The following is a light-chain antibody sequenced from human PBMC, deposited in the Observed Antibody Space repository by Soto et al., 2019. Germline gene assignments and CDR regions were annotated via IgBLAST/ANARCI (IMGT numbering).Light chain of an antibody. Sequence: DIPMTQSPSSLSASTGDRVTITCRASQSVNRNLNWYQHKLGKAPKLLIYAASHLERGVPSRFSGSGSGTDFTLSISSLQPEDIATYYCQQSYTTPPTFGQGTKLEIK. CDR3: QQSYTTPPT. V-gene: IGKV1-39*01. CDR2: AAS. CDR1: QSVNRN. J-gene: IGKJ2*01.